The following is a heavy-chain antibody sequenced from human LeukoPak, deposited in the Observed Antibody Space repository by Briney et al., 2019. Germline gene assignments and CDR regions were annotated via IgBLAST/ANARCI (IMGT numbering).Heavy chain of an antibody. D-gene: IGHD3-9*01. Sequence: PGGSLRLSCAASGFTFSSYGMHWVRQAPGKGLEWVAFIRYDGSNKYYADSVKGRFTISRDNSKNTLYLQMNSLRAEDTAVYYCARVREDYDILTGYYYWGQGTLVTVSS. V-gene: IGHV3-30*02. CDR2: IRYDGSNK. CDR3: ARVREDYDILTGYYY. CDR1: GFTFSSYG. J-gene: IGHJ4*02.